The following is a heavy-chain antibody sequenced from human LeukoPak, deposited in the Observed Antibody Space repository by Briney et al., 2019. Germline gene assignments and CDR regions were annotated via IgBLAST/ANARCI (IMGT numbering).Heavy chain of an antibody. CDR1: GFTFSAYA. CDR3: ARGGIGVAGDFEY. V-gene: IGHV3-64*01. Sequence: GGSLRLSCAASGFTFSAYAMHWVRQAPGKGLAYVSAISRNGDYTYYAKSVKGRFSISRDNSKNTLYLQMNSLRAEDTAVYYCARGGIGVAGDFEYWGQGTLVTVSS. D-gene: IGHD6-19*01. J-gene: IGHJ4*02. CDR2: ISRNGDYT.